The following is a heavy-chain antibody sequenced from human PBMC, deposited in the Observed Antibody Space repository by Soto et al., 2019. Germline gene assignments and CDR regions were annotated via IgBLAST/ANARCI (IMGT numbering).Heavy chain of an antibody. V-gene: IGHV4-34*01. CDR3: ARGKNTGSSWYRGFDY. CDR1: GGSFSGYY. Sequence: QVQLQQWGAGLLKPSETLSLTCAVYGGSFSGYYWSWIRQPPGKGLEWIGEINHSGSTNYNPSLKSRVTISVDTSKNQFSLKLSSVTAADTAVYYCARGKNTGSSWYRGFDYWGQGTLVTVSS. J-gene: IGHJ4*02. D-gene: IGHD6-13*01. CDR2: INHSGST.